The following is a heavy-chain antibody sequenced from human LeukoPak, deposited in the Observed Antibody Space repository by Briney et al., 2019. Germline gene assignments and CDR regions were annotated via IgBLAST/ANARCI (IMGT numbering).Heavy chain of an antibody. D-gene: IGHD3-3*01. Sequence: GRSLRLSCAASGFTFSSYAMHWVRQAPGKGLEWVAVISYDGSNKYYADSVKGRFTISRDNSKNTLYLQMNSLRAEDTAVYYCARDGRITIFGVVAYYYMDVWGKGTTVTVSS. CDR2: ISYDGSNK. V-gene: IGHV3-30*04. J-gene: IGHJ6*03. CDR1: GFTFSSYA. CDR3: ARDGRITIFGVVAYYYMDV.